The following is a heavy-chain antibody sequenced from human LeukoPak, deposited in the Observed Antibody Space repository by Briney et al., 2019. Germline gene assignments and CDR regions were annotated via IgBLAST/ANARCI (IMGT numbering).Heavy chain of an antibody. CDR3: AREDRGYFDY. CDR2: IYYSGST. Sequence: SETLSLTCTVSGGSLSSYYWSWIRQPPGKGLEWIGYIYYSGSTNYNPSLKSRVTISVDTSKNQFTLKLSSVTAADTAVYYCAREDRGYFDYWGQGTLVTVSS. CDR1: GGSLSSYY. J-gene: IGHJ4*02. V-gene: IGHV4-59*01. D-gene: IGHD6-13*01.